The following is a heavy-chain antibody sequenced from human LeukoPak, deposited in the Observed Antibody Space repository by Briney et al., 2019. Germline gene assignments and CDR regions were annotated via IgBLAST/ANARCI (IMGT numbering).Heavy chain of an antibody. CDR2: IIPIFGTA. CDR1: GGTFSSYA. J-gene: IGHJ6*03. CDR3: ARAQVNGDPSYYYYYYYYMDV. D-gene: IGHD4-17*01. V-gene: IGHV1-69*13. Sequence: GASVKVSCKASGGTFSSYAISWVRQAPGQGLEWMGGIIPIFGTANYAQKFQGRVTITADESTSTAYMELSSLRSEDTAVYYCARAQVNGDPSYYYYYYYYMDVWGKGTTVTISS.